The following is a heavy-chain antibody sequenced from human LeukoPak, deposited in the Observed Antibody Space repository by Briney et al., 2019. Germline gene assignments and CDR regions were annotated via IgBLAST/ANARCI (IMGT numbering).Heavy chain of an antibody. J-gene: IGHJ4*02. CDR3: AKDPGIAAAGISVY. Sequence: GGSLRLSCAASGFTFSSYGMHWVRQAPGKGLEWVAVISYDGSNKYYADSVKGRFTISRDNSKNTLYLQMNSLRAEDTAVYYCAKDPGIAAAGISVYWGQGTLVTVSS. V-gene: IGHV3-30*18. D-gene: IGHD6-13*01. CDR2: ISYDGSNK. CDR1: GFTFSSYG.